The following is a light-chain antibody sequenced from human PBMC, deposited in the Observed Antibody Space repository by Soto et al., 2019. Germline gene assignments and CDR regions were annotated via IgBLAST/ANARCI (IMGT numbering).Light chain of an antibody. CDR1: SSDVGNYNF. CDR2: DVT. CDR3: SSYTSSNTVL. Sequence: QSALTQPASVSGSPGQSITISCTGTSSDVGNYNFVSWFQCHPGKAPKVMIFDVTNRPSGVSDRFSGSKSGNTASLTISGLQAEDEADYYCSSYTSSNTVLFGGGTKLTVL. J-gene: IGLJ3*02. V-gene: IGLV2-14*01.